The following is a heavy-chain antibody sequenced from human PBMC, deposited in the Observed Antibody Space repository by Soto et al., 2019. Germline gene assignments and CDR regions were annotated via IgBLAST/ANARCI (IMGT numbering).Heavy chain of an antibody. Sequence: GGSLRLSFAVSGFTFSAYWMHWVRQTPGKGLAWVSRINPDGTKTNYADSVEGRFTISRDNAKSTLYLQMNSLSAEDTAIYFCSSDTFGLRDTWGQGTLVTVSS. J-gene: IGHJ5*02. CDR2: INPDGTKT. CDR3: SSDTFGLRDT. V-gene: IGHV3-74*01. D-gene: IGHD3-3*01. CDR1: GFTFSAYW.